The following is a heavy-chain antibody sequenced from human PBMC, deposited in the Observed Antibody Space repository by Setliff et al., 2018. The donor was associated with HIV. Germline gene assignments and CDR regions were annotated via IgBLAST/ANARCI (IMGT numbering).Heavy chain of an antibody. D-gene: IGHD2-15*01. V-gene: IGHV4-59*11. CDR2: IYYSGYT. Sequence: SETLSLTCTVSGGSISSHYWSWIRQPPGKGLDWIGNIYYSGYTNYNPSLKSRVTISVDTSKNQFSLKLSSVTAADTAVHYCARGLLGAYFDYWGQGTLVTVSS. CDR3: ARGLLGAYFDY. J-gene: IGHJ4*02. CDR1: GGSISSHY.